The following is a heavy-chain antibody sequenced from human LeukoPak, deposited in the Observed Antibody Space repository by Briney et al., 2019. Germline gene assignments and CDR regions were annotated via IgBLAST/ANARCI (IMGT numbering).Heavy chain of an antibody. CDR2: ISGSGGST. CDR3: AKREAQRYYYDSSGTFDY. D-gene: IGHD3-22*01. Sequence: AGGSLRLSCAASGFTFSSYAMSWVRQAPGKGLEWVSAISGSGGSTYYADSVKGRFTISRDNSKNTLYLQMNSLRAEDTAVYYCAKREAQRYYYDSSGTFDYWGQGTLVTVSS. J-gene: IGHJ4*02. V-gene: IGHV3-23*01. CDR1: GFTFSSYA.